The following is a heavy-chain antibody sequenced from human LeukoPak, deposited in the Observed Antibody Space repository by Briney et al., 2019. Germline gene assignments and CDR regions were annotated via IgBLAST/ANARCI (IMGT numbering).Heavy chain of an antibody. CDR2: ISPRGDIT. V-gene: IGHV3-23*01. D-gene: IGHD3-10*01. J-gene: IGHJ4*02. CDR1: GFIFSNHG. Sequence: GGSLRLSCAASGFIFSNHGMNWVRQAPGKGLEWVSGISPRGDITYYTDSVKGRFTVSRDNFKNTVHLQMNSLRAEDTAVYYCATRGLWFGESYYFDYWGQGTLVTVSS. CDR3: ATRGLWFGESYYFDY.